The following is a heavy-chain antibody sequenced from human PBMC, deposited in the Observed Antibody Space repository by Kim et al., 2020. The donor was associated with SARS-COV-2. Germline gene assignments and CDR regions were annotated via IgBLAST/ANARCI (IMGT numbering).Heavy chain of an antibody. CDR3: ARDMAAFDI. J-gene: IGHJ3*02. CDR2: ISYSGST. Sequence: SETLSLTCTVSGGSISSGGYYWTWIRQHPGKGLEWIGYISYSGSTYYNPSLKSRVTISVDTSKNQFSLRLSSVTAADTAVYYCARDMAAFDIWGQGTMVTVSS. V-gene: IGHV4-31*03. CDR1: GGSISSGGYY.